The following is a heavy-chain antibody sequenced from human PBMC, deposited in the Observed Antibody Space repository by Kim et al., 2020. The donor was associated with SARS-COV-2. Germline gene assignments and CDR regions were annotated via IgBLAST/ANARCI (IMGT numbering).Heavy chain of an antibody. CDR2: SRPSDGST. V-gene: IGHV1-46*01. CDR3: VRELAGEGKAFDI. D-gene: IGHD3-3*02. CDR1: GYTLTSYF. J-gene: IGHJ3*02. Sequence: ASVKVSCKASGYTLTSYFMHWVRQAPGQGLEWMGVSRPSDGSTRYAQKFQGRVTMTRDTSTSTVYMELSSLRSEDTALYYCVRELAGEGKAFDIWGQGTVVTVSS.